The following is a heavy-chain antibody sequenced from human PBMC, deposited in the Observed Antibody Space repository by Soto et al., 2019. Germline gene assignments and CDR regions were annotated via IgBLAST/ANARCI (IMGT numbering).Heavy chain of an antibody. CDR1: GFTFSSYG. CDR2: ISYDGSNK. J-gene: IGHJ6*02. Sequence: PWGSLRLSCAASGFTFSSYGMHWVRQAPGKGLEWVAVISYDGSNKYYADSVKGRFTISRDNSKNTLYLQMNSLRAEDTAVYYCAKDLHPWITGTRRYGMDVWGQGTTVTVSS. CDR3: AKDLHPWITGTRRYGMDV. D-gene: IGHD1-7*01. V-gene: IGHV3-30*18.